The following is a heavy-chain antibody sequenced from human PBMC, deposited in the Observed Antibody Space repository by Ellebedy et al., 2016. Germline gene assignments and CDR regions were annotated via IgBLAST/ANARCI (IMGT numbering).Heavy chain of an antibody. V-gene: IGHV3-15*01. Sequence: GESLKISCAASGFTFSNAWMHWVRQAPGKGLEWLGRIKSKTAGETTEYAAPVNGRFTISRDDSRNTLFLQINSLNAEETAVYYCATDKPACSGDCYNGLDLWGPGTMVSVSS. D-gene: IGHD2-21*02. CDR1: GFTFSNAW. CDR3: ATDKPACSGDCYNGLDL. CDR2: IKSKTAGETT. J-gene: IGHJ3*01.